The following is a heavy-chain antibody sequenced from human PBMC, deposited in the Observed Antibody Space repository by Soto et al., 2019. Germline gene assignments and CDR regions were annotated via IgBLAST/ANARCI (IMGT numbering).Heavy chain of an antibody. CDR1: GFTFSDYW. Sequence: EVQLVESGGGLVQPGGSLRLSCAASGFTFSDYWMHWVRQAPGKGLVWVSRLKSDGSSTSYADSVKGRFTISRDNARNTLYLQMNSLRAEDTAVYYCARSWGGELVSWGQGTLVIVSS. J-gene: IGHJ4*02. V-gene: IGHV3-74*01. CDR2: LKSDGSST. D-gene: IGHD3-16*01. CDR3: ARSWGGELVS.